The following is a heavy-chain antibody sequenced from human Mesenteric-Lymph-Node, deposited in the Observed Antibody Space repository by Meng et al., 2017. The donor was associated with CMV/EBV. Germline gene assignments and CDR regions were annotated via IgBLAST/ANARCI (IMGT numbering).Heavy chain of an antibody. Sequence: GESLKISCAASGFTFSSYAMHWVRQAPGKGLEWVAVISYDGSNKYYADSVKGRFTISRDNSKNTLYLQMNGLRAEDTAVYYCARGGIVVVPAAIGVGVRYEYYYYGMDVWGQGTTVTVSS. D-gene: IGHD2-2*01. V-gene: IGHV3-30*04. CDR2: ISYDGSNK. J-gene: IGHJ6*02. CDR1: GFTFSSYA. CDR3: ARGGIVVVPAAIGVGVRYEYYYYGMDV.